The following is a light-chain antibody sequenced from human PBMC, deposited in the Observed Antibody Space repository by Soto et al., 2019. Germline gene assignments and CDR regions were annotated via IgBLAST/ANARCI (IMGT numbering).Light chain of an antibody. CDR3: QQCAHSPLT. CDR2: DAF. Sequence: EIVLTQSPGTLSLSPGERATLSCRASQTVSKNYLAWYQQKPGQAPGLLIYDAFNRATDIPDRFSGSGSGTDFTLTITRLEPEDFAVYYCQQCAHSPLTFGQGTKVEMK. J-gene: IGKJ1*01. CDR1: QTVSKNY. V-gene: IGKV3-20*01.